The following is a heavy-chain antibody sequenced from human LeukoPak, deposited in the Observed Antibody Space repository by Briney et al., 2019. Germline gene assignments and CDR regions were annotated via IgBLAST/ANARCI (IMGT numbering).Heavy chain of an antibody. Sequence: PSETLSLTCTVSGGSIRSYYWSWIRRPAGKGLEWIGRIYTSGSTKYNASLKSRVTISVDTSKNQFSLKLSSVTAADTAVYYCAISSSGYYYDAFDIWGQGTMVTVSS. CDR2: IYTSGST. J-gene: IGHJ3*02. CDR3: AISSSGYYYDAFDI. D-gene: IGHD3-22*01. V-gene: IGHV4-4*07. CDR1: GGSIRSYY.